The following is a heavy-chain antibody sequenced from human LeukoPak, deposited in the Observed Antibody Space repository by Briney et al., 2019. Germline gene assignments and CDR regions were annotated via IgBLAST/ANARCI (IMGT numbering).Heavy chain of an antibody. J-gene: IGHJ6*03. V-gene: IGHV1-18*01. D-gene: IGHD6-6*01. Sequence: ASVKVSCKASGYTFTSYGISCVRQAPGQGLEWMGWISAYNGNTNYAQKLQGRVTMTTDTSTSTAYMELRSLRSDDTAVYYCARDPSSYYYYYYTDVWGKGTTVTVSS. CDR1: GYTFTSYG. CDR2: ISAYNGNT. CDR3: ARDPSSYYYYYYTDV.